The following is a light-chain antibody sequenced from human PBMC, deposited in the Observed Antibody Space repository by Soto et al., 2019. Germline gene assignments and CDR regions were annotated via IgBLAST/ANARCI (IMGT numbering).Light chain of an antibody. V-gene: IGLV1-40*01. Sequence: QSVVTEPPSVSGARGQRVTISCSGSSSNLGAGYDVQWYRQFPGTAPKLLIYANSVRPSGVPDRFSGSKSGTSASLAITGLQAEDEADYYCHSHDSSLIVSKGFGSGTRVTVL. CDR2: ANS. CDR1: SSNLGAGYD. J-gene: IGLJ1*01. CDR3: HSHDSSLIVSKG.